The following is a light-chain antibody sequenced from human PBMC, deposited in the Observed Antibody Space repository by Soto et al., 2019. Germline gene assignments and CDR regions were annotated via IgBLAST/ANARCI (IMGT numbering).Light chain of an antibody. V-gene: IGKV1-5*03. Sequence: DIQMTQSPSTLSASVGDRVTITCRASQSISVWLAWYQQKAGKAPNLLIYKASRLESGVPSRFSGSGSETEFTLTISGLQPGDSATYYWQQYNSYSPTFGQGTKVEVK. CDR1: QSISVW. CDR2: KAS. J-gene: IGKJ1*01. CDR3: QQYNSYSPT.